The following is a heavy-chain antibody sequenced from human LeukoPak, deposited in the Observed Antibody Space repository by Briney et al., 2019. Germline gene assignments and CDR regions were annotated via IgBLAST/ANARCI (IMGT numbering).Heavy chain of an antibody. Sequence: ASVKVSCKGSGYTFTSYAMHWVRQAPGQRLEWMGWINAGNGNTKYSQEFQGRVTITRDTSASTAYMELSSLRSEDMAVYYCARERLGTNWFDPWGQGTLVTVSS. D-gene: IGHD3-9*01. CDR3: ARERLGTNWFDP. J-gene: IGHJ5*02. V-gene: IGHV1-3*03. CDR1: GYTFTSYA. CDR2: INAGNGNT.